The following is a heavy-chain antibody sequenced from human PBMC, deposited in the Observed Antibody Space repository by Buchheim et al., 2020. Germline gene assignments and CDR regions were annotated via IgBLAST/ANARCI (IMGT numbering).Heavy chain of an antibody. V-gene: IGHV3-11*01. CDR2: ISGSGSTV. J-gene: IGHJ4*02. D-gene: IGHD3-10*01. Sequence: QVQLVESGGGLVKPGGSLRLSCAASGFTFTDYYMTWIRQAPGKGLEWLSTISGSGSTVYYADSVRGRFTISRDNAKDSLFLQINSLRVEDTAVYYCARGRLTVIRSDNWGQGTL. CDR1: GFTFTDYY. CDR3: ARGRLTVIRSDN.